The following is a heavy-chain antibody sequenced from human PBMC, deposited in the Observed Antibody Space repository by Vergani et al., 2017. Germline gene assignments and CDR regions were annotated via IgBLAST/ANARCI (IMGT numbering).Heavy chain of an antibody. Sequence: EVQLLESGGGLVQPGGSLRLSCAASGFTFSSYAMSWVRQAPGKGLEWVSAISGSGGSTYYADSVKGRFTISRDNSKNTLYLQMNSLRAEDTAVYYCTTVFRSSWYVLGGCFQHWGQGTLVTVSS. J-gene: IGHJ1*01. V-gene: IGHV3-23*01. D-gene: IGHD6-13*01. CDR1: GFTFSSYA. CDR2: ISGSGGST. CDR3: TTVFRSSWYVLGGCFQH.